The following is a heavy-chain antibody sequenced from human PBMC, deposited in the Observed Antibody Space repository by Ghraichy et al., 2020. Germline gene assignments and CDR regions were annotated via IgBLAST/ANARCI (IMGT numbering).Heavy chain of an antibody. Sequence: SETLSLTCSVSGGSISSSGSYWTWIRQHPGKGLEWIGYISYTGSTYYNPSLKSRVTISVDTSKNQFSLNLSSVTAVDTAVYYCARGLMDVFDIWGQGTMVTVSS. V-gene: IGHV4-31*03. D-gene: IGHD2-8*01. CDR3: ARGLMDVFDI. CDR1: GGSISSSGSY. J-gene: IGHJ3*02. CDR2: ISYTGST.